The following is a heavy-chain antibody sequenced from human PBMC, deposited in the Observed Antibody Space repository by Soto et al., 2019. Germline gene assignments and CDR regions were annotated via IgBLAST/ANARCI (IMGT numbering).Heavy chain of an antibody. CDR3: ATWHLQEHAYDI. J-gene: IGHJ3*02. D-gene: IGHD1-1*01. CDR2: ISADGSEK. V-gene: IGHV3-7*03. CDR1: GFTFSVSW. Sequence: EVQLVESGGGLVQPGGSLRLSCAASGFTFSVSWMNWVRQAPGKGLEWVAYISADGSEKNYVDSVKGRFTISRDSSRTTVYLQMNSLRPDDTAVYSCATWHLQEHAYDIWGQGTMVTVSS.